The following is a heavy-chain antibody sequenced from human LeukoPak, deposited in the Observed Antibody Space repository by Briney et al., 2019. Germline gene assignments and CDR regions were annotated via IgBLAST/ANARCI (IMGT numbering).Heavy chain of an antibody. Sequence: ASVKVSCKASGYTFTSYDINWVRQATGQGLEWMGWMNPNSGNTGYAQKFQGRVTTTRDTSTSTVYMELSSLRSEDTAVYYCATQYGSDAYYFDYWGQGTLVTVSS. CDR1: GYTFTSYD. CDR3: ATQYGSDAYYFDY. D-gene: IGHD3-10*01. J-gene: IGHJ4*02. CDR2: MNPNSGNT. V-gene: IGHV1-8*01.